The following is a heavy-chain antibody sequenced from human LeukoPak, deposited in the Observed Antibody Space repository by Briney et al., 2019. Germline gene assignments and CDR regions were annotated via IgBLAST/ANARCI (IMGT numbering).Heavy chain of an antibody. Sequence: SETLSLTCTVSGGSISSYYWSWIRQPPGKGLEWIGYIYTSGSTNYNPSLKSRVTISVDTSKNQFSLKLSSVTAADTAVYYCARPARGLYMDVWGKRTTVTVSS. CDR2: IYTSGST. J-gene: IGHJ6*03. CDR3: ARPARGLYMDV. V-gene: IGHV4-4*09. D-gene: IGHD3/OR15-3a*01. CDR1: GGSISSYY.